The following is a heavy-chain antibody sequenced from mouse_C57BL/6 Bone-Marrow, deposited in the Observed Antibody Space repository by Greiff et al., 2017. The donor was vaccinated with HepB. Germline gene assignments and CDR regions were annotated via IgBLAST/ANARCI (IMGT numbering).Heavy chain of an antibody. CDR2: IDPNSGGT. CDR1: GYTFTSYW. D-gene: IGHD2-1*01. CDR3: ARHYYDAMDY. Sequence: VKLQQPGAELVKPGASVKLSCKASGYTFTSYWMHWVKQRPGRGLEWIGRIDPNSGGTKYNEKFKSKATLTVDKPSSTAYMQLSSLTSEDSAVYYCARHYYDAMDYWGQGTSVTVSS. J-gene: IGHJ4*01. V-gene: IGHV1-72*01.